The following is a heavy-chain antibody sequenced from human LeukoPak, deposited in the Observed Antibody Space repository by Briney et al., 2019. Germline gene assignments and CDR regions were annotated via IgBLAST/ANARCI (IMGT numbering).Heavy chain of an antibody. D-gene: IGHD2-15*01. V-gene: IGHV6-1*01. CDR2: RYYRSKWYN. J-gene: IGHJ6*02. CDR3: ARAAEYCSGGSCYSSYYYYGMDV. CDR1: GDSVSSKSAA. Sequence: SQTLSLTCAISGDSVSSKSAAWNWIRQSPSRGLEWLGRRYYRSKWYNDYAVSVKSRITINPDTSKHQFSLQLNSVSPEDTAVYYCARAAEYCSGGSCYSSYYYYGMDVWGQGTTVTVSS.